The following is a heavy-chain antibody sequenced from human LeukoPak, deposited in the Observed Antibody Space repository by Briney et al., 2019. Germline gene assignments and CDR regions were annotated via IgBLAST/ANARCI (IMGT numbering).Heavy chain of an antibody. CDR3: AKVQVHPSCSSTSCAGYSSSWSLGTFDY. V-gene: IGHV3-30*04. CDR2: IRNDGSDQ. CDR1: GFTFSSYA. J-gene: IGHJ4*02. D-gene: IGHD2-2*01. Sequence: GGSLRLSCAASGFTFSSYAVHWVRQAPGKGLEWVGVIRNDGSDQYYADSVKGRFTISRDNSKNTLYLQMNSLRAEDTAVYYCAKVQVHPSCSSTSCAGYSSSWSLGTFDYWGQGTLVTVSS.